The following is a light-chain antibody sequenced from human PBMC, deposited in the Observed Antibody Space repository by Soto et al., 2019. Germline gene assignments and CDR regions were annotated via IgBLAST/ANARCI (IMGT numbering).Light chain of an antibody. J-gene: IGKJ5*01. CDR2: AAA. CDR1: QNIERY. Sequence: DIQMTQSPSSLSASIGDTITISCRASQNIERYLNWYQKKEGRAPQLLMFAAANLESGVPSTFSGSGSGTEFTLTISSLQPDDFATYYCQQYYTYWHMFGQGTRLEIK. V-gene: IGKV1-39*01. CDR3: QQYYTYWHM.